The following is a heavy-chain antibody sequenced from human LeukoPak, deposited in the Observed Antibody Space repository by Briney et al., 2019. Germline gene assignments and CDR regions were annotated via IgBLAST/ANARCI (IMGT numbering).Heavy chain of an antibody. Sequence: TGGSLRLSCAASGFTFSAYSMNWVRQAPGKGLEWVSFISGDTSTVNYADSVKGRFTISRDNAKNSLYLQMNGLRDEDTAVYYCARDRPSYAFDMWGQGTEVTVSS. V-gene: IGHV3-48*02. CDR3: ARDRPSYAFDM. J-gene: IGHJ3*02. CDR1: GFTFSAYS. CDR2: ISGDTSTV.